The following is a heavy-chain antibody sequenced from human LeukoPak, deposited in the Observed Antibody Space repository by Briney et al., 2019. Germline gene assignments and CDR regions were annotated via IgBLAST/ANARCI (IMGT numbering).Heavy chain of an antibody. CDR1: GFTFSDYY. V-gene: IGHV3-11*01. CDR3: ATSYGRDAFDI. CDR2: ISSSGNTI. D-gene: IGHD4-17*01. J-gene: IGHJ3*02. Sequence: GGSLRLSCAASGFTFSDYYINWIRQAPGKGLEWVSYISSSGNTIYYADSVKGRFTISRDNAKNSLYLQMNSLRAEDTAVYYCATSYGRDAFDIWGQGTMVTVSS.